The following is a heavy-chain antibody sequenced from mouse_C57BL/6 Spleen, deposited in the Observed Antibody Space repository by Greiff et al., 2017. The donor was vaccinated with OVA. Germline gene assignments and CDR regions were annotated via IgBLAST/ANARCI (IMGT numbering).Heavy chain of an antibody. CDR3: ARDDYDEDYFDY. Sequence: VQRVESGAELVKPGASVKMSCKASGYTFTSYWITWVKQRPGQGLEWIGDIYPGSGSTNYNEKFKSKATLTVDTSSSTAYMQLSSLTSEDSAVYYCARDDYDEDYFDYWGQGTTLTVSS. V-gene: IGHV1-55*01. CDR2: IYPGSGST. CDR1: GYTFTSYW. J-gene: IGHJ2*01. D-gene: IGHD2-4*01.